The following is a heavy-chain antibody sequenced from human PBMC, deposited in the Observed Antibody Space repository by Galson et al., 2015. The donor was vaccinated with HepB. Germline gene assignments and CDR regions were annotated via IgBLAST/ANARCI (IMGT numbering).Heavy chain of an antibody. CDR2: ILYDGSKT. D-gene: IGHD3-9*01. CDR1: GFTLSSYG. J-gene: IGHJ5*02. Sequence: SLRLSCAASGFTLSSYGMHWVRQAPGKGLEWLAVILYDGSKTYYVDSVQGRFTISRDNSKNTLYLQMNSLRAEDTAVYYCATQYYDILTGYSEVDPWGQGTLVTVSS. V-gene: IGHV3-30*03. CDR3: ATQYYDILTGYSEVDP.